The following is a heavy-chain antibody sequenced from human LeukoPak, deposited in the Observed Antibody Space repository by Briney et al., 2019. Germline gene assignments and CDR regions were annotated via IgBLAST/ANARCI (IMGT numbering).Heavy chain of an antibody. V-gene: IGHV4-31*03. Sequence: PSETLSLTCTVSGGSICSGGYYWSWIRQHPGKGLEWIGYVYYSGSTYYNPSLKSRVTISVDTSKNQFALKLSSVTAADTAVYYCARRRVDIVEVVAATPVDALDIWGQGTMVTVSS. J-gene: IGHJ3*02. CDR1: GGSICSGGYY. CDR2: VYYSGST. D-gene: IGHD2-15*01. CDR3: ARRRVDIVEVVAATPVDALDI.